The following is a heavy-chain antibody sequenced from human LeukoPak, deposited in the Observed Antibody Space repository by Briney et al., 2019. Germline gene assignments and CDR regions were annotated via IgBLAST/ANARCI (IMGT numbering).Heavy chain of an antibody. D-gene: IGHD1-26*01. CDR3: ATSGSYYVWFDP. Sequence: ASVKVSCKVSGYTLTELSMHWVRQAPGKGLEWMGGFDPEDGETIYAQKFQGRVTMTEDTSTDTAYVELSSLRSEDTAVYYCATSGSYYVWFDPWGQGTLVTVSS. CDR1: GYTLTELS. CDR2: FDPEDGET. V-gene: IGHV1-24*01. J-gene: IGHJ5*02.